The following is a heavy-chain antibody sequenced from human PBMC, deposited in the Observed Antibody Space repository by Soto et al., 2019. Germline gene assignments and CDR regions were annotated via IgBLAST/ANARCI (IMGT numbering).Heavy chain of an antibody. J-gene: IGHJ6*03. V-gene: IGHV3-7*01. Sequence: GGSLRLSCAASGFTFSSYAMSWVRQAPGKGLEWVANIKQDGSEKYYVDSVKGRFTISRDNAKNSLYLQMNSLRAEDTAVYNCARDIRDMDVWGKGTTVTVSS. CDR2: IKQDGSEK. CDR3: ARDIRDMDV. D-gene: IGHD3-3*02. CDR1: GFTFSSYA.